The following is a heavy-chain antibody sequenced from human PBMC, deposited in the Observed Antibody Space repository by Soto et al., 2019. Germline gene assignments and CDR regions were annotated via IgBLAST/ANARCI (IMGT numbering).Heavy chain of an antibody. Sequence: PSETLSLTCTVSGGSISSSSYYWGWIRQPPGKGLEWIGSIYYSGSTYYNPSLKSRVTISVDTSKNQFSLKLSSVTAADTAVYYCARHSVALIAVGYFDYWGQGTLVT. J-gene: IGHJ4*02. V-gene: IGHV4-39*01. CDR1: GGSISSSSYY. CDR3: ARHSVALIAVGYFDY. CDR2: IYYSGST. D-gene: IGHD6-19*01.